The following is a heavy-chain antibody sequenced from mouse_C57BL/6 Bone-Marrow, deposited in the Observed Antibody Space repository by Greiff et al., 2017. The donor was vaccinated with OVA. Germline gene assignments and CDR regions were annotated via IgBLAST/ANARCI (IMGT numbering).Heavy chain of an antibody. CDR1: GYAFSNYW. CDR2: IYPGDGDM. Sequence: VQLQESGAELVKPGASVKISCKASGYAFSNYWMNWVKQRPGKGLEWIGQIYPGDGDMNYNEKFKGKATMTADKSSITSYMQFSSLTSEDSAVYFCARGTYWVQGTTLTVSS. CDR3: ARGTY. V-gene: IGHV1-80*01. D-gene: IGHD3-3*01. J-gene: IGHJ2*01.